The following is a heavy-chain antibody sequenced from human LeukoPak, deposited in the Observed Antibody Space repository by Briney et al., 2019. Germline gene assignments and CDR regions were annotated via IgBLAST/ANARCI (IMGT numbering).Heavy chain of an antibody. J-gene: IGHJ4*02. V-gene: IGHV1-46*01. CDR2: INPSGGST. Sequence: GASVTVSCKASGYTFTSYYMHWVRQAPGQGLEWMGIINPSGGSTSYAQKFQGRIAMTRDTSTSTVYMVLSSLRSEDTAVYYCARAYDMIGYWGQGTLVTVSS. D-gene: IGHD3-9*01. CDR1: GYTFTSYY. CDR3: ARAYDMIGY.